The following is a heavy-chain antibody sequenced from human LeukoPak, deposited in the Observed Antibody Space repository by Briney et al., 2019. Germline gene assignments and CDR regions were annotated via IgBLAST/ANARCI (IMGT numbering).Heavy chain of an antibody. CDR1: GFTFSSYG. CDR2: ISYDGSNK. CDR3: AREWELPSHPPKPFDY. Sequence: PGGSLRLSCAASGFTFSSYGMHWVRQAPGKGLEWVAVISYDGSNKYYADSVKGRFTISRDNSKNTLYLQMNSLRPEDTAVYYCAREWELPSHPPKPFDYWGQGTLATVSS. D-gene: IGHD1-26*01. V-gene: IGHV3-30*03. J-gene: IGHJ4*02.